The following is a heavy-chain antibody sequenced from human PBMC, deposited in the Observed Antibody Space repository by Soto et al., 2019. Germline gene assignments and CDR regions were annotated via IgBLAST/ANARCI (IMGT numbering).Heavy chain of an antibody. CDR3: ARRYGGTFDY. V-gene: IGHV4-59*08. CDR1: GGSTSSYY. CDR2: IYYSGST. D-gene: IGHD2-15*01. Sequence: QVQLQESGPGLVKPSETLSLTCTVSGGSTSSYYWSWIRQPPGKGLEWIGYIYYSGSTNYNPSLKSRVTISVDTSKNQFSLKLSSVTAADTAVYYCARRYGGTFDYWGQGTLVTVSS. J-gene: IGHJ4*02.